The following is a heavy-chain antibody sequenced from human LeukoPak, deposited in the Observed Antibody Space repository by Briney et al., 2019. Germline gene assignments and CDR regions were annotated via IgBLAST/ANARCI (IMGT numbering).Heavy chain of an antibody. CDR2: VKEDGRQK. J-gene: IGHJ4*02. V-gene: IGHV3-7*04. CDR3: ARDLDY. CDR1: GFTFSTYW. Sequence: GGSLRLSCAASGFTFSTYWMSWVRQAPGKGLEWVANVKEDGRQKFYVDSVKGRFTISRDNAKNSLYLQMDSLRAEDTAVYYCARDLDYWGQGTPVTVSS.